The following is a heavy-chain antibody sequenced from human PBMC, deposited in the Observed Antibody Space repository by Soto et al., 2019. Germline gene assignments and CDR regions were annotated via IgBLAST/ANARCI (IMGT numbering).Heavy chain of an antibody. CDR3: ARGGIAVADPFPGPPDML. J-gene: IGHJ3*01. CDR1: GGSFSGYY. CDR2: INHSGST. V-gene: IGHV4-34*01. D-gene: IGHD6-19*01. Sequence: QVQLQQWGAGLLKPSETLSLTCAVYGGSFSGYYWSWIRQPPGKGLEWIGEINHSGSTNYNPSLKSRVTKSVDXXKXQXXLKLSSVTAADTAVYYCARGGIAVADPFPGPPDMLWGQGTMVTVSS.